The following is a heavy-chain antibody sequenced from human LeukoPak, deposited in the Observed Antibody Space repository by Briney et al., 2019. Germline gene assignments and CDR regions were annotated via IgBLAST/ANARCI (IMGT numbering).Heavy chain of an antibody. V-gene: IGHV4-39*01. D-gene: IGHD3-16*01. Sequence: SETLSLTCTVSGGSISSNSNYWAWIRQPPGRGLEWIGSISYGGSTYYSPSLESRVTISIDTSKNQFSLNLRSVTAADTAVYYCARQALGFFDQWGQGPLVTVSS. CDR1: GGSISSNSNY. CDR3: ARQALGFFDQ. J-gene: IGHJ4*02. CDR2: ISYGGST.